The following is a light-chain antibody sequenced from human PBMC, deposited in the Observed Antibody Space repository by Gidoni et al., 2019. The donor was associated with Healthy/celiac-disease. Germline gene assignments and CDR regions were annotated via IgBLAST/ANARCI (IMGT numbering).Light chain of an antibody. CDR1: QSIRNH. Sequence: IQMIQYPSSLSASVGDRVTITCRASQSIRNHLNWYQQKQGKAPKLLIYAASSLQSGVRSRFSGSGSGTDFTLTISSRQPEDFATYYCQQSYSTPCTCGRGTKLEF. CDR3: QQSYSTPCT. V-gene: IGKV1-39*01. CDR2: AAS. J-gene: IGKJ2*02.